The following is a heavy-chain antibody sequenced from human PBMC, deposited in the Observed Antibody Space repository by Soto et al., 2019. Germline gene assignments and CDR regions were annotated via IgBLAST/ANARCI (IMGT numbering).Heavy chain of an antibody. CDR3: ARTRGVAPNSGYDWNPFDY. D-gene: IGHD5-12*01. J-gene: IGHJ4*02. Sequence: GASVKVSCKTSGYTFTNYYMHWVRQAPGQGLEWMGIINPSGGSTSYAQKFQGRVTMTRDTSTSTVYMELSSLRSEDTAVYYCARTRGVAPNSGYDWNPFDYWGQGTLVTVSS. CDR2: INPSGGST. CDR1: GYTFTNYY. V-gene: IGHV1-46*03.